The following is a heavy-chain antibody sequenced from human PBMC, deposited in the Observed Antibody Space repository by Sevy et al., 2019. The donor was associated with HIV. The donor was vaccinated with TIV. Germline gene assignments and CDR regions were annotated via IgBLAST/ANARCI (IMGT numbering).Heavy chain of an antibody. CDR1: GFTFSYHY. CDR3: ATHAGIAAAGRVFDY. D-gene: IGHD6-13*01. J-gene: IGHJ4*02. V-gene: IGHV3-72*01. Sequence: GGSLRLSCAASGFTFSYHYMEWVRQAPGKGLEWVGRTRNKADSYTTEYAASVKGRFTISRDDSKNSLYLQMNSLKTEDTAVYYCATHAGIAAAGRVFDYWGQGSLVTVSS. CDR2: TRNKADSYTT.